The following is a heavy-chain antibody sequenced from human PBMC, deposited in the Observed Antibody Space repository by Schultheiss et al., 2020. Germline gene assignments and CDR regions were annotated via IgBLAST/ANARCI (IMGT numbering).Heavy chain of an antibody. J-gene: IGHJ6*02. D-gene: IGHD3-22*01. CDR2: ISAYNGKI. Sequence: ASVKVSCKASGYTFTSYGLSWVRQAPGQGLEWMGWISAYNGKISYAQNLQGRVTMTTDTSTSTAYMELRSLRSDDTAVYYCARFLHYDTSGYSNVVFHYGMDVWGQGTTVNVYS. V-gene: IGHV1-18*01. CDR1: GYTFTSYG. CDR3: ARFLHYDTSGYSNVVFHYGMDV.